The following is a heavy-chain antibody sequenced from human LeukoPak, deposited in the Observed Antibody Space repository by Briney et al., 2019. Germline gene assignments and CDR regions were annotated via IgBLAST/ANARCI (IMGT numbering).Heavy chain of an antibody. Sequence: ASVKVSCKASGYTFTGYYMHWVRQAPGQGLEWMGWINPNSGGTNYAQKFQGRVTMTRDTSISTAYMELSRLRSDDTAVYYCARDRNFGVVIIEYWFDPWGQGTLVTVSS. D-gene: IGHD3-3*01. V-gene: IGHV1-2*02. CDR2: INPNSGGT. CDR3: ARDRNFGVVIIEYWFDP. J-gene: IGHJ5*02. CDR1: GYTFTGYY.